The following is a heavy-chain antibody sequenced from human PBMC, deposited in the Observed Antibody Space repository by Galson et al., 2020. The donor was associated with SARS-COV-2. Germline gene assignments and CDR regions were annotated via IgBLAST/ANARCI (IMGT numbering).Heavy chain of an antibody. J-gene: IGHJ6*02. D-gene: IGHD3-9*01. Sequence: GGSLRLSCAASGFTFSSYGMHWVRQAPGKGLEWVAFIRYDGSNKYYADSVKGRFTISRDNSKNTLYLQMNSLRAEDTAVYYCAKDLQLRYFDWLLEAEFYYYYGLDVWGQGTTVTVSS. CDR2: IRYDGSNK. V-gene: IGHV3-30*02. CDR1: GFTFSSYG. CDR3: AKDLQLRYFDWLLEAEFYYYYGLDV.